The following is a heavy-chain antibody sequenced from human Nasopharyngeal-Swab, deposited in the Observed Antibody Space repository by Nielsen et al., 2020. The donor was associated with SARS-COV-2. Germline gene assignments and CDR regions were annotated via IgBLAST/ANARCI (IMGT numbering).Heavy chain of an antibody. CDR2: IDPSDSYT. J-gene: IGHJ5*02. V-gene: IGHV5-10-1*01. D-gene: IGHD3-22*01. Sequence: GESLKISCKGYGYTFGNHWISWVRQMPGKGLEWMGRIDPSDSYTKYSPSFQGHVTISADKSISIAYQQWSSLKASDTGMYYCARNSGYYLGENLWGQGTLVTVSS. CDR1: GYTFGNHW. CDR3: ARNSGYYLGENL.